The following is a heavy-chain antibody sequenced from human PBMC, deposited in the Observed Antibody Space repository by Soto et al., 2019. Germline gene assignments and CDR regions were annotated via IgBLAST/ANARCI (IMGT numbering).Heavy chain of an antibody. Sequence: QVQLQQWGAGLLKPSETLSLTCAVYGGSFRDVFWSWIRQPPGKGLEWIGEINQSGITKYNSSLKSRVSISADSSKNQFSLRLSAVTAADTAVYYCARGHRAVTQGGGKFYYYHYGMDVWGQGTTVTVSS. J-gene: IGHJ6*02. CDR2: INQSGIT. CDR1: GGSFRDVF. V-gene: IGHV4-34*02. CDR3: ARGHRAVTQGGGKFYYYHYGMDV. D-gene: IGHD4-4*01.